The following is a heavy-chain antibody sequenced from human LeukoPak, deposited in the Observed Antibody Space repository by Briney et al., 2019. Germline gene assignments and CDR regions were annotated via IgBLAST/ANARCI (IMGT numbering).Heavy chain of an antibody. V-gene: IGHV1-8*03. CDR3: ARDRAGDKYCSSTSCYSAFDI. CDR2: MNPNSGNT. Sequence: ASVKVSCKASGYTFTSYDINWVRQAPGQGLEWMGWMNPNSGNTGYAQKFQGRVTITRNTSISTAYMELSSLRSEDTAVYYCARDRAGDKYCSSTSCYSAFDIWGQGTMVTVSS. CDR1: GYTFTSYD. J-gene: IGHJ3*02. D-gene: IGHD2-2*01.